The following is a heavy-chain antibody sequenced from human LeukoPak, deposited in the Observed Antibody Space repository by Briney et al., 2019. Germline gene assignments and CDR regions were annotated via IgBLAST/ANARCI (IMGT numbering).Heavy chain of an antibody. CDR1: GGSISSYY. J-gene: IGHJ5*02. Sequence: SETLSLTCTVSGGSISSYYWSWIRQPPGKGLEWIGYIYYSGSTNYNPSLKSRVTISVDTSKNQFSLKLSSVTAADTAVYYYARVTRVAPSGDYGGDWFDPWGQGTLVTVSS. CDR3: ARVTRVAPSGDYGGDWFDP. D-gene: IGHD4-17*01. CDR2: IYYSGST. V-gene: IGHV4-59*01.